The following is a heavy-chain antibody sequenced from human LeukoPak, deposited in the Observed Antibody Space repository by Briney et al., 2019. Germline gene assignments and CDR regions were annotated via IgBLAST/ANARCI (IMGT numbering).Heavy chain of an antibody. CDR2: MNPNSGNA. V-gene: IGHV1-8*01. CDR3: ARKYGYSYYYYGLDV. CDR1: GYTFTSYD. J-gene: IGHJ6*02. Sequence: ASVKVSCKASGYTFTSYDINWVRQATGRGLEWMGWMNPNSGNAGHAQNFQGRVTMARNISISTAYMELSSLRSEDTAIYYCARKYGYSYYYYGLDVWGQGTTVTVSS. D-gene: IGHD5-18*01.